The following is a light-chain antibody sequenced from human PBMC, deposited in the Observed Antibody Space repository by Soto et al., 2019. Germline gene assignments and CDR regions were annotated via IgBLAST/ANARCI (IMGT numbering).Light chain of an antibody. Sequence: AIQMTQSPSSLSASAGDSDTITCRASQGIRNDLAWFQQKPGRAPKLLIYAASTLHSGVPSRFSGTGSGTDFTLTISGLQPEDFATYYCLQDYSHPLTFGPGTTVDIK. CDR3: LQDYSHPLT. CDR1: QGIRND. V-gene: IGKV1-6*01. CDR2: AAS. J-gene: IGKJ3*01.